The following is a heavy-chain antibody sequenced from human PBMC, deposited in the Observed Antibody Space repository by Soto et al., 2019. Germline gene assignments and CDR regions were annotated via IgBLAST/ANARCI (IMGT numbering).Heavy chain of an antibody. CDR1: GFTFSSYA. J-gene: IGHJ6*02. D-gene: IGHD5-18*01. Sequence: EVQLLESGGGLVQPGGALRLSCAASGFTFSSYAMSWVRQAPGKGLEWVSAISGSGGSTYYADSVKGRFTISRDNSKNTLYLQMNSLRAEDTAVYYCAGPMVTYYYYGMDVWGQGTTVTVSS. V-gene: IGHV3-23*01. CDR3: AGPMVTYYYYGMDV. CDR2: ISGSGGST.